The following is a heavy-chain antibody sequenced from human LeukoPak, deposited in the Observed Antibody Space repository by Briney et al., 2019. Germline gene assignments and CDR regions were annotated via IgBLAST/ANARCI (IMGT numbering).Heavy chain of an antibody. CDR1: GLTFSSYA. D-gene: IGHD3-3*01. J-gene: IGHJ3*02. CDR2: INGDGDST. Sequence: GGSLRLSCAASGLTFSSYALSWVRQASGKGLEWVSSINGDGDSTNYVNSVKGRFTISRDNSKNTLYLQMNSLRTEDTAVYYCAKDRGFDFWSGYSNAFDIWGQGTKVTVSS. CDR3: AKDRGFDFWSGYSNAFDI. V-gene: IGHV3-23*01.